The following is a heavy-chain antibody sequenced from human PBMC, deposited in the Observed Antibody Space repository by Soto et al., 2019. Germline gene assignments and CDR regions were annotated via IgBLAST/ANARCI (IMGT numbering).Heavy chain of an antibody. Sequence: GASVKVSCKASGYTFTTYAIHWVRQAPGQSLEWMGWINTGNGNTYYSQKFQGRVTITADESTSTAYMELSSLRSEDTAVYYCARGNHRWLQLWYFDLWGRGTLVTVSS. V-gene: IGHV1-3*04. J-gene: IGHJ2*01. CDR3: ARGNHRWLQLWYFDL. D-gene: IGHD5-12*01. CDR1: GYTFTTYA. CDR2: INTGNGNT.